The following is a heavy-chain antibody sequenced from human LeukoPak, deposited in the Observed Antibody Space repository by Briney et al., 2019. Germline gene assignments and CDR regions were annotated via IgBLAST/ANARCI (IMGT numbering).Heavy chain of an antibody. CDR2: ISGSGGST. D-gene: IGHD4-23*01. V-gene: IGHV3-23*01. J-gene: IGHJ6*02. CDR1: GFTFSSYA. Sequence: GGSLRLSCAASGFTFSSYAMSWVRQAPGKGLEWVSAISGSGGSTYYADSVKGRFTISRGNSKNTLYLQMNSLRAEDTAVYYCAKRPRRSTLDYGMDVWGQGTTVTVSS. CDR3: AKRPRRSTLDYGMDV.